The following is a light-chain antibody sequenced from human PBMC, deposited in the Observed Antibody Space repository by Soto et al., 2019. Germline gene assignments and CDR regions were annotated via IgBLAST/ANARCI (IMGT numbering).Light chain of an antibody. Sequence: IQMTQSPATLSVSPGERATLSCRASQTIYSNVAWYQQRPGQAPRLLIYRAYARATGIPARFSGSGSGTEFTLTISRLEPEDFAVYYCQQYGSSPTTFGQGTRLEN. CDR3: QQYGSSPTT. V-gene: IGKV3-15*01. CDR2: RAY. J-gene: IGKJ5*01. CDR1: QTIYSN.